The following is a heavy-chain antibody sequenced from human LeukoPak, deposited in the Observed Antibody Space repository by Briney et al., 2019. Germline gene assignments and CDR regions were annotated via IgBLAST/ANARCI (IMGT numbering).Heavy chain of an antibody. Sequence: PSETLSLTCAVYGGSFSGYYWSWIRQPPGKGLEWIGEINHSGSTNYNPSLKSRVTISVDTSKNQFSLKLSSVTAADTAVYYCARGFPSPSNAVDYWGQGTLVTVSS. V-gene: IGHV4-34*01. J-gene: IGHJ4*02. D-gene: IGHD4-11*01. CDR2: INHSGST. CDR1: GGSFSGYY. CDR3: ARGFPSPSNAVDY.